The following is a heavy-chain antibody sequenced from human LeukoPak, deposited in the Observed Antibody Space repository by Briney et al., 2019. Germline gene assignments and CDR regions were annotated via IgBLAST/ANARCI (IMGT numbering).Heavy chain of an antibody. J-gene: IGHJ2*01. CDR3: AKAKYGDYFLGYFDL. D-gene: IGHD4-17*01. Sequence: PGGSLRLSCAASGFTFSSYAMSWVRQVPGKGLEWVSVISGSGDNTYYADSVKGRFTISRDNSKNTLYLQMNSLRAEDTAVYYCAKAKYGDYFLGYFDLWGRGTLVTVSS. CDR2: ISGSGDNT. CDR1: GFTFSSYA. V-gene: IGHV3-23*01.